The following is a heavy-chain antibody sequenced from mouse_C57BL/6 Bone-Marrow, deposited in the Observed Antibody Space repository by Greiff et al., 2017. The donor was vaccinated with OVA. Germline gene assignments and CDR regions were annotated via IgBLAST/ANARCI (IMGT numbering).Heavy chain of an antibody. CDR1: GFNIKDDY. Sequence: VQLKQSGAELVRPGASVKLSCTASGFNIKDDYMHWVQQRPEQGLEWIGWIDPENGDTEYASKFQGKATIPADPSSNTVYLQLSSLTSEDTAVYYCTTPAMDYWGQGTSVTVAS. CDR3: TTPAMDY. CDR2: IDPENGDT. V-gene: IGHV14-4*01. J-gene: IGHJ4*01.